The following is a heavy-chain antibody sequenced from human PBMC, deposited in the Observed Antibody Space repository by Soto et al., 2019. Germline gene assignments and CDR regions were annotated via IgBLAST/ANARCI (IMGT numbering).Heavy chain of an antibody. CDR3: ARDLDAFDT. J-gene: IGHJ3*02. V-gene: IGHV3-53*01. CDR2: IYSGENA. CDR1: GVTVTSNY. Sequence: EVQLVQSGGGLVQPGGSLRLSCAGYGVTVTSNYMNWVRQAPGKGLEWVSVIYSGENAYYADSVAGRFTISRDNSKNTLSLQMTSLRVEDTAVYYCARDLDAFDTWGQGTTVIVSS.